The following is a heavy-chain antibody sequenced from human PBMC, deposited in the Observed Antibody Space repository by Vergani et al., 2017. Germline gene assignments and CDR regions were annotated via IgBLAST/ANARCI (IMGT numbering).Heavy chain of an antibody. Sequence: EVQLLESGGGLVQPGGSLRLSCAASGFTFSSYAMSWVRQAPGKGLEWVSAISGSGGSTYYADSVKGRFTISRDNSKNTLYLQMNSLRAEDTAVYYCAKVYYYDSSGYYSYYYYYYYMDVWGKXP. CDR1: GFTFSSYA. D-gene: IGHD3-22*01. CDR3: AKVYYYDSSGYYSYYYYYYYMDV. CDR2: ISGSGGST. V-gene: IGHV3-23*01. J-gene: IGHJ6*03.